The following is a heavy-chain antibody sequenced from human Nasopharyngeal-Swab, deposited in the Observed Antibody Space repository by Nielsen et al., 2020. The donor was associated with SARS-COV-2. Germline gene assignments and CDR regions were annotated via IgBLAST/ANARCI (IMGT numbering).Heavy chain of an antibody. CDR3: AKDFSGSYGGMDV. D-gene: IGHD1-26*01. CDR2: ISYDVSNK. Sequence: LSLTCAASGFTFSSYGMHCVCQAPGKGLEWVAVISYDVSNKYYADSAKGRCTISRDNSKTTLYLQMNSLRAEETAVYYCAKDFSGSYGGMDVWGQGTTVTVSS. CDR1: GFTFSSYG. V-gene: IGHV3-30*18. J-gene: IGHJ6*02.